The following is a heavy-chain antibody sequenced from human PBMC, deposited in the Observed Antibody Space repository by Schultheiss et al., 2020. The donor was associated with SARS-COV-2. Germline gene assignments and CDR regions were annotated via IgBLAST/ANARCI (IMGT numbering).Heavy chain of an antibody. CDR1: GYSISSGFY. CDR3: ATLYCGGDCPNWYFDL. D-gene: IGHD2-21*01. Sequence: SETLSLTCTVSGYSISSGFYWGWIRQPPGKGLEWIGYIYYSGSTYYNPSLKSRVTISVDTSKNQFSLKLSSVTAADTAVYYCATLYCGGDCPNWYFDLWGRGTLVTVSS. CDR2: IYYSGST. V-gene: IGHV4-38-2*02. J-gene: IGHJ2*01.